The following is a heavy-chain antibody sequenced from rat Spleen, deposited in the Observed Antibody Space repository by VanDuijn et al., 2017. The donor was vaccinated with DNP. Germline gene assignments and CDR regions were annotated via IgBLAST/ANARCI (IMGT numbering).Heavy chain of an antibody. Sequence: EVQLVESGGGLVQAGRSLKLSCAASGFTFSDYNMAWVRQAPKKGLEWVATIFYAGTTIYYRGSVKGRFTISRDNANGTLYLQMDNLRSEDTATYYCTRGVSYGSSWAFDYWGHGVMVTVSS. CDR1: GFTFSDYN. V-gene: IGHV5S10*01. CDR2: IFYAGTTI. CDR3: TRGVSYGSSWAFDY. J-gene: IGHJ2*01. D-gene: IGHD1-6*01.